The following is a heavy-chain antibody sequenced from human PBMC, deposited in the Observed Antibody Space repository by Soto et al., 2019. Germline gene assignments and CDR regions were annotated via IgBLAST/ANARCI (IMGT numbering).Heavy chain of an antibody. D-gene: IGHD3-22*01. CDR3: ATHAYYDSSGSLDY. CDR1: GFTFSSYA. J-gene: IGHJ4*02. Sequence: LRLSFAASGFTFSSYAMSWVRQAPGKGLEWVSSIGGGGDSTYFADSVKGRFTISTDKSKNTLYLQMNSLRAEDTAVYYCATHAYYDSSGSLDYWGQGALVTVSS. CDR2: IGGGGDST. V-gene: IGHV3-23*01.